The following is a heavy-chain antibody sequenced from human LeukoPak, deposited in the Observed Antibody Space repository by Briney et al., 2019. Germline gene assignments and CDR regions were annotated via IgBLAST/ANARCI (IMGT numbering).Heavy chain of an antibody. CDR2: INPNSGGT. CDR1: GSTFTGSF. J-gene: IGHJ3*02. CDR3: ARGQGGRAWAFDI. V-gene: IGHV1-8*02. Sequence: ASVRVSGKASGSTFTGSFITWVRQAPGQGLGWWGWINPNSGGTNYAQKFQGRVTMTRNTSIRTAYMELSSLRSEDTAVYYCARGQGGRAWAFDIWGQGTMVTVSS.